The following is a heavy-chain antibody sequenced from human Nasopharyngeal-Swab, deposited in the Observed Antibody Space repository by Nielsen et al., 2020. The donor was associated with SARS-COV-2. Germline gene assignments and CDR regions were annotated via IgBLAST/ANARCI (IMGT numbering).Heavy chain of an antibody. D-gene: IGHD3-3*01. CDR2: IYDSGST. CDR3: ARAIRITIFGVVASFDY. J-gene: IGHJ4*02. Sequence: SDTLSLTCTASGGSISSYYWSWIRQLPGKGLEWIGYIYDSGSTNYNPSLKSRVTISVDTSKNQFSLKLTSVTDADTAVYYCARAIRITIFGVVASFDYWGQGTLVTVSS. CDR1: GGSISSYY. V-gene: IGHV4-59*07.